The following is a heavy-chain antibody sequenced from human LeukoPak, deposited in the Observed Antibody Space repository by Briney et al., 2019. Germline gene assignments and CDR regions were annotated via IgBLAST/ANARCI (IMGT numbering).Heavy chain of an antibody. Sequence: SVKVSCKASGGTFSSYALSWVRQAPGQGLEWMGRIIPIFGTANYAQKFQGRVTITTDESTSTAYMELSSLRSEDTAVYYCARPRGIVAGDAFDIWVQGTMVTVSS. V-gene: IGHV1-69*05. CDR3: ARPRGIVAGDAFDI. J-gene: IGHJ3*02. CDR2: IIPIFGTA. CDR1: GGTFSSYA. D-gene: IGHD6-25*01.